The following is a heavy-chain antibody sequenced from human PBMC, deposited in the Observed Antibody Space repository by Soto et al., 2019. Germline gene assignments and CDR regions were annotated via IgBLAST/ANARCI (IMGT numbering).Heavy chain of an antibody. CDR3: ARGSWKAFDI. J-gene: IGHJ3*02. CDR1: VGTVCVSL. CDR2: IYYSGST. D-gene: IGHD1-1*01. V-gene: IGHV4-31*11. Sequence: TPSLTCAVSVGTVCVSLCAWIRQPPGKGLEWIGYIYYSGSTYYNPCLKSRVTISVDTSKNQFSLKLSSVTAADTAVYYCARGSWKAFDIWGQGTVLTVSS.